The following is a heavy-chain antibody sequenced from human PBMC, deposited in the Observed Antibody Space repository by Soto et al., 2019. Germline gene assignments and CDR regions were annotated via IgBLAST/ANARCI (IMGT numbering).Heavy chain of an antibody. CDR2: IGTAGDT. Sequence: GGSLRLSCAASGFTFSSYDMHWVRQATGKGLEWVSAIGTAGDTYYPGSVKGRFTISRENAKNSLYLQMNSLRAEDTAVYYCARAADSRDAFDIWGQGTMVTVSS. V-gene: IGHV3-13*01. CDR1: GFTFSSYD. J-gene: IGHJ3*02. CDR3: ARAADSRDAFDI. D-gene: IGHD3-22*01.